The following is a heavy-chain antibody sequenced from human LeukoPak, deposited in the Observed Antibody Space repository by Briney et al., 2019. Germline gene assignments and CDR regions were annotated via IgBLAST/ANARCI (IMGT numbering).Heavy chain of an antibody. CDR1: GFTFSSYV. D-gene: IGHD1-26*01. Sequence: PGGSLRLSCAASGFTFSSYVMTWVRQAPGMGLEWVSSISASGGTTYYADSVKGRFTISRDNSKNTVYMQMNNLRAEDTAVYYCAKRKVATEYYFDYWGQGTLVTVSS. V-gene: IGHV3-23*01. J-gene: IGHJ4*02. CDR2: ISASGGTT. CDR3: AKRKVATEYYFDY.